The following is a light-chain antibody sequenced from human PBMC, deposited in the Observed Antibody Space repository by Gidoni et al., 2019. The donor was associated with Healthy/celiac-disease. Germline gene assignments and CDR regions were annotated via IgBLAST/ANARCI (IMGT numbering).Light chain of an antibody. CDR2: WAS. J-gene: IGKJ1*01. CDR3: QQYYSTPLA. V-gene: IGKV4-1*01. CDR1: QSVLYSSNNKNY. Sequence: LVMTQSPDSLTVSLGERATIHCKSSQSVLYSSNNKNYLAWYQQKPGQPPKLLMYWASTRESGVPDRYSGSGSGTDFTLTISSLQAEDVAIYYCQQYYSTPLAFGQGTKVEIK.